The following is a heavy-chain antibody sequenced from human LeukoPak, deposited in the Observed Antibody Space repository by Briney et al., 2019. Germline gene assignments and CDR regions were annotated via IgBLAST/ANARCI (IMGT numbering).Heavy chain of an antibody. Sequence: ASVKVSCKASGYTFTNYDINEVRQAPEQGLERMVWMSPNSGDTGYAQKFQGRVTMTRNTSISTAYMELGSLGSEGTAVYFCARGRRYSGFDALGFWGQGSLVTVSS. CDR2: MSPNSGDT. V-gene: IGHV1-8*01. J-gene: IGHJ4*02. D-gene: IGHD5-12*01. CDR1: GYTFTNYD. CDR3: ARGRRYSGFDALGF.